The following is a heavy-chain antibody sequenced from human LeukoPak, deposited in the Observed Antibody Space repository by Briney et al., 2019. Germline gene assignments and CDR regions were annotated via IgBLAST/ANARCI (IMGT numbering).Heavy chain of an antibody. CDR2: ISSSNYI. D-gene: IGHD4-11*01. J-gene: IGHJ6*02. CDR1: GFTFSGYS. Sequence: GGSLRLSCAASGFTFSGYSMNWVRQAPGKGLEWVSSISSSNYISYADSVKGRFTISRDNAKNSLYLQMNSLRAEDTAVYYCTRGFSNRYYYYGMDVWGQGTTVTVSS. CDR3: TRGFSNRYYYYGMDV. V-gene: IGHV3-21*01.